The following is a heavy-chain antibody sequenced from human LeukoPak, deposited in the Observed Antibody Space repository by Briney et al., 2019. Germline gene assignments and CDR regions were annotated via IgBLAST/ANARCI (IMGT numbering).Heavy chain of an antibody. J-gene: IGHJ4*02. CDR2: ISAYNGNT. CDR3: ARSIAALYYFDY. Sequence: GASVKLSCKASGYTFTIYGISWVRQAPGQGLEWMGWISAYNGNTNYAQKLQGRVTMTTDTSTSTAYMELRSLRSDDTAVYYCARSIAALYYFDYWGQGTLVTVSS. V-gene: IGHV1-18*01. CDR1: GYTFTIYG. D-gene: IGHD6-6*01.